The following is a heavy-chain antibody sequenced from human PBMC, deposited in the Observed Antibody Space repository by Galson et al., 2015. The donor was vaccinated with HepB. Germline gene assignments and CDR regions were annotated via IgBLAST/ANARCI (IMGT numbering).Heavy chain of an antibody. J-gene: IGHJ4*02. V-gene: IGHV4-4*02. CDR1: GDSISNDRW. Sequence: ETLSLTCAVSGDSISNDRWWSWVRQPPGEGLEWIGEAYHSGGTNYRPSLKRRVTISVDKSKNQFSLKLTSVTAADTAVYYCARAKEGRGYFDYWGQGTLVTVSS. CDR2: AYHSGGT. D-gene: IGHD3-10*01. CDR3: ARAKEGRGYFDY.